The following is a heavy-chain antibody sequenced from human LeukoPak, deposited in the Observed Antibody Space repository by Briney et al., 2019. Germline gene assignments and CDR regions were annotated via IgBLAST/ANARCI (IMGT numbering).Heavy chain of an antibody. J-gene: IGHJ3*02. CDR2: ISSSNTYI. CDR3: ARVSQQNTIFGVVIIRLDAFDI. Sequence: GGSLRLSCAASGFTFSNYSLNWVRQAPGKGLEWVSSISSSNTYIYYADSVKGRFTISRDNAKNSLYLQMNSLRAEDTAVYYCARVSQQNTIFGVVIIRLDAFDIWGQGTMVTVSS. CDR1: GFTFSNYS. V-gene: IGHV3-21*01. D-gene: IGHD3-3*01.